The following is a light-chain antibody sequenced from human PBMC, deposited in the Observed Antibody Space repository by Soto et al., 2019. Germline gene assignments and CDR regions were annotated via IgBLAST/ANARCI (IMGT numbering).Light chain of an antibody. J-gene: IGKJ5*01. Sequence: DIQMTPSPSTLSASAVDRVTITCRASQSISSYLAWYQQKPGKAPRLLIYDASNLESGVPARFSGSGSGTDFTLTISSLQPDDFAAYYCQQHNSYPITFGQGTRLEIK. V-gene: IGKV1-5*01. CDR3: QQHNSYPIT. CDR1: QSISSY. CDR2: DAS.